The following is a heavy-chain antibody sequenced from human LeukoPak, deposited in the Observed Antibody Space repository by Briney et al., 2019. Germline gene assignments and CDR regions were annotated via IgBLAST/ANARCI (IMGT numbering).Heavy chain of an antibody. J-gene: IGHJ4*02. CDR2: INPSGGST. D-gene: IGHD1-26*01. CDR1: GYTFTSYD. CDR3: ARDPGSGSYQESYYFDY. V-gene: IGHV1-46*01. Sequence: ASVKVSCKASGYTFTSYDINWVRQAPGQGLEWMGIINPSGGSTSYAQKFQGRVTMTRDTSTSTVYMELSSLRSEDTAVYYCARDPGSGSYQESYYFDYWGQGTLVTVSS.